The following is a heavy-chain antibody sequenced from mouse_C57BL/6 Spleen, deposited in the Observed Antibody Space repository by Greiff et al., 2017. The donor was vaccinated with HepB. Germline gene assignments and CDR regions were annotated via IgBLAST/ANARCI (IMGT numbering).Heavy chain of an antibody. J-gene: IGHJ4*01. CDR1: GYTFTSYW. V-gene: IGHV1-52*01. D-gene: IGHD4-1*01. CDR2: IDPSDSET. CDR3: ARKRGNWDVGDSMDY. Sequence: QVQLQQPGAELVRPGSSVKLSCKASGYTFTSYWMHWVKQRPIQGLEWIGNIDPSDSETHYNQKFKDKATLTVDKSSSTAYMQLSSLTSEDSAVYYCARKRGNWDVGDSMDYWGQGTSVTVSS.